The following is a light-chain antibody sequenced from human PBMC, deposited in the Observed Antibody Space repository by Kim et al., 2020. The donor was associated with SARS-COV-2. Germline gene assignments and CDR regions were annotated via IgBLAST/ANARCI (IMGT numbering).Light chain of an antibody. CDR3: QAWDSSTVV. CDR2: QDS. CDR1: KLGDKY. Sequence: VSPGQADSITCSGDKLGDKYACWYQQKPGQSPVLVIYQDSKRPSGIPERFSGSNSGNTATLTISGTQAMDEADYYCQAWDSSTVVFGGGTQLTVL. V-gene: IGLV3-1*01. J-gene: IGLJ2*01.